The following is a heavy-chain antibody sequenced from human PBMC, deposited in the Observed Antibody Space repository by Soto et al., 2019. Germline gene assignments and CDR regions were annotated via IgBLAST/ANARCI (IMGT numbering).Heavy chain of an antibody. D-gene: IGHD3-16*02. Sequence: QVQLQESGPGLVKPSGTLSLTCAVSGGYISSSNWWSWVRQPPAKGLERIGEIDHSGSTNYNPALKSRVTISVDKSKNQFSLKLSSVTAAATAVDYCARERYSKGPRSRKYYFDYWGQGTLVTVSS. CDR3: ARERYSKGPRSRKYYFDY. J-gene: IGHJ4*02. CDR1: GGYISSSNW. CDR2: IDHSGST. V-gene: IGHV4-4*02.